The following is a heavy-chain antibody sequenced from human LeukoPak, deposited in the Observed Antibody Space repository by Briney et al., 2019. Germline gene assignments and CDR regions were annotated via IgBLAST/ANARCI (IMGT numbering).Heavy chain of an antibody. D-gene: IGHD3-10*01. CDR3: ARDLHRVVVRGVPHYYYYMDV. CDR2: ISTYNGNT. Sequence: GASVRVSCKASGNTFAGYYVHWVRQAPGQGLEWMGWISTYNGNTNYAQKLQGRVTMTTDTSRSIAYMELRSLRSDDTAVYYCARDLHRVVVRGVPHYYYYMDVWGKGTTVTISS. J-gene: IGHJ6*03. CDR1: GNTFAGYY. V-gene: IGHV1-18*04.